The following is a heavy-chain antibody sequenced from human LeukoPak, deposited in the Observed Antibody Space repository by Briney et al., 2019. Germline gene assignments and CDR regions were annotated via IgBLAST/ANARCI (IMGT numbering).Heavy chain of an antibody. CDR2: IYHSGNT. D-gene: IGHD4-23*01. J-gene: IGHJ4*02. V-gene: IGHV4-38-2*02. Sequence: SETLSLTCSVSGYSISSGYYWGWIRQPPGKGLEWMGSIYHSGNTLYNPSLKSRVTISVDTSKKQFSLKLRSVTAADTAVYYCGRVGAAHPSDYGGYYYFDYWGQGNLVTVSS. CDR3: GRVGAAHPSDYGGYYYFDY. CDR1: GYSISSGYY.